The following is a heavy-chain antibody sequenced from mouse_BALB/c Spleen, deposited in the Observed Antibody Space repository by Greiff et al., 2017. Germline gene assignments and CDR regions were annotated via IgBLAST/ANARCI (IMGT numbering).Heavy chain of an antibody. Sequence: DLVKPGASVKLSCKASGYTFTSYWINWIKQRPGQGLEWIGRIAPGSGSTYYNEMFKGKATLTVDTSSSTAYIQLSSLSSEDSAVYFCARDYRYDVVWFAYWGQGTLVTVSA. CDR1: GYTFTSYW. CDR2: IAPGSGST. J-gene: IGHJ3*01. CDR3: ARDYRYDVVWFAY. D-gene: IGHD2-14*01. V-gene: IGHV1S41*01.